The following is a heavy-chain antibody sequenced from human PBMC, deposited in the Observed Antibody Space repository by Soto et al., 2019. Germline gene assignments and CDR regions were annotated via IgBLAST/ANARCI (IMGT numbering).Heavy chain of an antibody. CDR3: ARDTNYYASGSGVDY. D-gene: IGHD3-10*01. CDR1: GFTFSSYS. Sequence: GGSLRLSCAASGFTFSSYSMNWVRQAPGKGLEWVSSISSDSTYIHYGDSMKGRFTISRDNAKNSLSPQMNSLRAEDTAVYFCARDTNYYASGSGVDYWGQGILVTVSS. V-gene: IGHV3-21*01. CDR2: ISSDSTYI. J-gene: IGHJ4*02.